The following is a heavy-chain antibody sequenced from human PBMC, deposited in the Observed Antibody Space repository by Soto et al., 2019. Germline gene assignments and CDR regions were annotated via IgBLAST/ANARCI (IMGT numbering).Heavy chain of an antibody. CDR1: GGSISSYY. CDR3: ARRYGDYVDY. V-gene: IGHV4-59*08. J-gene: IGHJ4*02. CDR2: IYYSGTT. D-gene: IGHD4-17*01. Sequence: QVQLQESGPGLVKPSETLSLTCTVSGGSISSYYWSWIRQPPGKGLEWIGYIYYSGTTNYNPSLKVRVTISVGTSNNQFSLNLSSVTASDTAVYYCARRYGDYVDYWGQGTLVTVSS.